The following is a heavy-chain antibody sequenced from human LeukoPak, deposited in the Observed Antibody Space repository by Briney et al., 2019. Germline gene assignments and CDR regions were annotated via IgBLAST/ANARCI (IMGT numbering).Heavy chain of an antibody. CDR2: FDPEDGET. V-gene: IGHV1-24*01. D-gene: IGHD3-9*01. J-gene: IGHJ4*02. CDR3: ATRVTGYYLIDY. CDR1: GYTLTELS. Sequence: ASVKVSCKVSGYTLTELSMHWVRQAPGKGLEWMGGFDPEDGETIYAQKFQGRVTMTEDTSTDTAYMELSSLRSEDTAVYYCATRVTGYYLIDYWGQGTLVTVSS.